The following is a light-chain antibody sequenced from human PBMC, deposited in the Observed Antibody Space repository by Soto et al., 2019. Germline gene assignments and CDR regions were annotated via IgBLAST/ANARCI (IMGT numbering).Light chain of an antibody. J-gene: IGLJ2*01. CDR3: QVWDSSLGVV. Sequence: SYELTQPPSVSVSPGQTASITCSGDKLGDKYACWYQQKPGQSPVLVIYQDSKRPSGIPERFSGSNSGNTATLTISGTQAMDEADYYCQVWDSSLGVVFGGGTKVTVL. CDR2: QDS. V-gene: IGLV3-1*01. CDR1: KLGDKY.